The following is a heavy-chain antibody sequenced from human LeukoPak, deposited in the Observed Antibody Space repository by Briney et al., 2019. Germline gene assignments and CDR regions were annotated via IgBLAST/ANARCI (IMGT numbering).Heavy chain of an antibody. V-gene: IGHV3-23*01. D-gene: IGHD4-17*01. Sequence: GGSLRLSCAASGFTFSSYAMSWVRQAPGKGLEWVSAISGSGGSTYYADSVKGRFTISRDNSKNTLYLQMNSLRAEDTAVYYCAKVQVSFDYGDYVEGRGPSLYWGQGTLVTVSS. J-gene: IGHJ4*02. CDR1: GFTFSSYA. CDR3: AKVQVSFDYGDYVEGRGPSLY. CDR2: ISGSGGST.